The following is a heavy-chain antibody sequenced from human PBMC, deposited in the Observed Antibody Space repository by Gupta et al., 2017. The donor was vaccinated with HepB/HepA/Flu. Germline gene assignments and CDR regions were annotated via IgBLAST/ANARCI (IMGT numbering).Heavy chain of an antibody. V-gene: IGHV1-69*04. CDR2: IIPILGIA. Sequence: QVQLVQSGAEVKKPESSVKVSCKASGGTFSSYAISWVRQAPGQGLEWMGRIIPILGIANYAQKVQGRVTITADKSTSTAYMELRSLRSEDTAVYYCARDFSGGVGATFGHWGQGTLVTVSS. CDR3: ARDFSGGVGATFGH. CDR1: GGTFSSYA. D-gene: IGHD1-26*01. J-gene: IGHJ5*02.